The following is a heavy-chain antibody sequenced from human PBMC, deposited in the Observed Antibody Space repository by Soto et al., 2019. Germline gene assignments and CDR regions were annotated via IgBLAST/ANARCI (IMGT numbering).Heavy chain of an antibody. Sequence: QVQLQESGPGLVKPSETLSLTCTVSGGSISDFYWSWIRQPPGKALEWIGYGYMYYSGSTYYNPSLEGRVCISVDPSGTQLSLRLSSVTAADTAVYCCARGSLSTVTANAFDVWGPGAPVTVSS. D-gene: IGHD2-21*02. CDR2: MYYSGST. CDR3: ARGSLSTVTANAFDV. CDR1: GGSISDFY. V-gene: IGHV4-59*01. J-gene: IGHJ3*01.